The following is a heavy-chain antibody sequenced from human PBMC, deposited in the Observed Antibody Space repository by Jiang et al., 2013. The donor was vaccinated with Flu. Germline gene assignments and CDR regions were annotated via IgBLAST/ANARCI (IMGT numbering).Heavy chain of an antibody. CDR2: INHSGST. CDR1: GGSFSGYY. CDR3: ARARLLLDY. D-gene: IGHD5-12*01. Sequence: LLKPSETLSLTCAVYGGSFSGYYWSWIRQPPGKGLEWIGEINHSGSTNYNPSLKSRVTISVDTSRNQFSLKLSSVTAADTAVYYCARARLLLDYWGQGTLVTVSS. J-gene: IGHJ4*02. V-gene: IGHV4-34*01.